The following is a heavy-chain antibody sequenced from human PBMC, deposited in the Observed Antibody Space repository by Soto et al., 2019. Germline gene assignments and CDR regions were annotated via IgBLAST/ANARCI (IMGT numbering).Heavy chain of an antibody. Sequence: GASVKVSCKASGYTFTSYAMHWVRQAPGQRLEWMGWINAGHGNSKYSQKFQGRVTITRDTSASTAYMELSSLRSEDTAVYYCASERTIESHFDYGGQGALVTVSS. CDR1: GYTFTSYA. V-gene: IGHV1-3*01. CDR3: ASERTIESHFDY. CDR2: INAGHGNS. D-gene: IGHD2-15*01. J-gene: IGHJ4*02.